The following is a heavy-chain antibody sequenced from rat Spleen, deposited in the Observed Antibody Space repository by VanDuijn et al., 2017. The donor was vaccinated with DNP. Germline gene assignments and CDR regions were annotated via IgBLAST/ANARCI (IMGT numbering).Heavy chain of an antibody. Sequence: EVQLMESGGDLVQPGRSLKLSCAASGFTFSDYYMAWVRQAPTKGLELVAYISYAGGSTYHGDSVKGRFTISRDNAESTLYLQMDSLRSEDTATYYCARHSSGYGYAMDAWGQGTSVTVSS. V-gene: IGHV5-7*01. J-gene: IGHJ4*01. D-gene: IGHD4-3*01. CDR1: GFTFSDYY. CDR3: ARHSSGYGYAMDA. CDR2: ISYAGGST.